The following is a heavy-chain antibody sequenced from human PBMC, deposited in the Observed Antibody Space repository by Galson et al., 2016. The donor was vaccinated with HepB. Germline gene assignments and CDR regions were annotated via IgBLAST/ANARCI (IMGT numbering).Heavy chain of an antibody. V-gene: IGHV2-5*02. CDR3: AHISLSPVHKVMGTAYHFDQ. J-gene: IGHJ4*02. D-gene: IGHD5-18*01. Sequence: PALVKPTQTLTLTCTFSGFSLSTSGVGVGWIRQPPGKALEWLALIYWDDDQRYSPSLESRLTITKDTSKNQVVLTMTNMDPVDTATYYCAHISLSPVHKVMGTAYHFDQWGQGTLVTVSS. CDR1: GFSLSTSGVG. CDR2: IYWDDDQ.